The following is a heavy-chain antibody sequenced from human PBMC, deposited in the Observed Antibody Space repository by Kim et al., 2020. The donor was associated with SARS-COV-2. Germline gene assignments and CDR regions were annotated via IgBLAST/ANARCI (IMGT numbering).Heavy chain of an antibody. CDR1: GFTFGDYA. Sequence: GGSLRLSCTASGFTFGDYAMSWVRQAPGKGLEWVGFIRSKAYGGTTEYAASVKGRFTISRDDSKSIAYLQMNSLKTEDTAVYYCTRVSSGHWNEDWFDPWGQGTLVTVSS. V-gene: IGHV3-49*04. CDR2: IRSKAYGGTT. CDR3: TRVSSGHWNEDWFDP. J-gene: IGHJ5*02. D-gene: IGHD1-1*01.